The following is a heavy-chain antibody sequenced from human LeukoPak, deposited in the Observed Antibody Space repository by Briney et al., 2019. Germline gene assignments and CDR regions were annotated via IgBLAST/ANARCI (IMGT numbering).Heavy chain of an antibody. CDR2: INHSGST. J-gene: IGHJ4*02. V-gene: IGHV4-39*07. D-gene: IGHD5-18*01. CDR3: ARVRKGGYSYGSDY. Sequence: SETLSLTCTVSGDSTSSDRYYGGWVRQPPGKGLEWIGEINHSGSTNYNPSLKSRVTISVDTSKNQFSLKLSSVTAADTAVYYCARVRKGGYSYGSDYWGQGTLVTVSS. CDR1: GDSTSSDRYY.